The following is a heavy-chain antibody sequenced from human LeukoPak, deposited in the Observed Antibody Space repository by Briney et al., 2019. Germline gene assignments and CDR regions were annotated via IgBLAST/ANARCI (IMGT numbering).Heavy chain of an antibody. J-gene: IGHJ4*02. CDR1: GYTFTSYG. D-gene: IGHD3-3*01. CDR2: IRAYNGNT. CDR3: ARDMSRYYDFWSGYLIDY. V-gene: IGHV1-18*01. Sequence: ASVKVSCKXSGYTFTSYGISWVRQAPGQGLEWMGWIRAYNGNTNYAQKLQGNVTMTTHTSTGTAYMELRSLRSDDTAVYYCARDMSRYYDFWSGYLIDYWGQGTLVTVSS.